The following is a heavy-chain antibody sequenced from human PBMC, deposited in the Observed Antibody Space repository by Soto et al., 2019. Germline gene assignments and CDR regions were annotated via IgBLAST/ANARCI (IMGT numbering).Heavy chain of an antibody. CDR2: IYHIGTT. CDR3: ARFRRNYFGV. D-gene: IGHD3-10*01. CDR1: GDSMSPFY. V-gene: IGHV4-59*01. J-gene: IGHJ4*02. Sequence: QVQLQESGPRLVKPSETLSLTCTVSGDSMSPFYWSWIRQPPGKGLEWIGYIYHIGTTTYNPSLKSLVTISVDSFNNQFSLKLTSLTAADTAVYYCARFRRNYFGVWGQGTLVTVSS.